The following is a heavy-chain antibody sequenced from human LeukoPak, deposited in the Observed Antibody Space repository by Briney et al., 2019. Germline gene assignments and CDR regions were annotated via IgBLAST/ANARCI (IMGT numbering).Heavy chain of an antibody. D-gene: IGHD2-2*01. CDR3: ARGRRGRVVPAANPPSKFDY. Sequence: PSETLSLTCAVYGGSFSGYYWSWIRQPPGKGLEWIGEINHSGSTNYNPSLKSRVTISVDTSKNQFSLKLSSVTAADTAVYYCARGRRGRVVPAANPPSKFDYWGQGTLVTVSS. CDR2: INHSGST. V-gene: IGHV4-34*01. J-gene: IGHJ4*02. CDR1: GGSFSGYY.